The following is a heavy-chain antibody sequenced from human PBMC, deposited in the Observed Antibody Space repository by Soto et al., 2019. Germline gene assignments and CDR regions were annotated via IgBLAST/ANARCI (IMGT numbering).Heavy chain of an antibody. CDR3: AREYYYDSSGYLYYYGMDV. J-gene: IGHJ6*02. CDR2: IWYDGSNK. D-gene: IGHD3-22*01. Sequence: GGSLRLSCAGSGFTFSSYGMHWVRQAPGKRLEWVAVIWYDGSNKYYADSVKGRFTISRDNSKNTLYLQMNSLRAEDTAVYYCAREYYYDSSGYLYYYGMDVWGQGTTVTVSS. CDR1: GFTFSSYG. V-gene: IGHV3-33*01.